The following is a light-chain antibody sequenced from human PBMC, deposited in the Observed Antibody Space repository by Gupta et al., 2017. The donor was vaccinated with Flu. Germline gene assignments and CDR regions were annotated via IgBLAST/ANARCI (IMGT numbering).Light chain of an antibody. J-gene: IGKJ4*01. CDR2: GAS. CDR1: QSVSSSY. V-gene: IGKV3-20*01. CDR3: QQDGSSSFT. Sequence: EIVLTQSPGTLSLSPGERATLSCRASQSVSSSYLAWYQQKPGQAPRLLIYGASSRATGIPDRFSGSGSGTDFTLTISRLEPEDFAVYYCQQDGSSSFTFGGGTKVEIK.